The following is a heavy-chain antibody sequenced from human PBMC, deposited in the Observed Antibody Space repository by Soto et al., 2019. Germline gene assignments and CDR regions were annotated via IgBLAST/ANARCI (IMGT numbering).Heavy chain of an antibody. CDR1: GFPFYVYD. V-gene: IGHV3-21*01. J-gene: IGHJ4*02. CDR3: TRSDYGDAPGY. Sequence: PGGSLRLSCVASGFPFYVYDMTWVRQAPGKGLEWVSSITSNGNFLYYADAVRGRFTISRDNPKTSLSLEMNNLRAEDTAVYYCTRSDYGDAPGYWGQGTLVTVSS. D-gene: IGHD4-17*01. CDR2: ITSNGNFL.